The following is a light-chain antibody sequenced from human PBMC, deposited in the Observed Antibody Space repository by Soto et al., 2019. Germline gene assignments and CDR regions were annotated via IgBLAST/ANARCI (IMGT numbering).Light chain of an antibody. V-gene: IGKV1-5*01. Sequence: DIPMTQSPSTLSASAGDTVTITCRASQSIRTWLAWYQQKPGKAPQLLIFDASSLRTGVPSRFSGSGSGTEFTLTISGLQPDDFATYYCQQYDSYSWTFGQGTKVEIK. CDR1: QSIRTW. J-gene: IGKJ1*01. CDR2: DAS. CDR3: QQYDSYSWT.